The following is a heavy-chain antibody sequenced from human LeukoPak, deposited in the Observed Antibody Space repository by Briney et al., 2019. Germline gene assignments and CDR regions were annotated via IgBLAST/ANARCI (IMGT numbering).Heavy chain of an antibody. D-gene: IGHD6-19*01. CDR2: TYYRSKWYN. CDR1: GDSVSSNSAA. Sequence: SQTLSLTCAISGDSVSSNSAAWNWIRQSPSRGLEWLGRTYYRSKWYNDYAVSLKSRIIINADTSKNQFSLQLNSMTPEDTAMYYCARASYSSGWYNPFDLLDYWGQGTLVTVSS. CDR3: ARASYSSGWYNPFDLLDY. V-gene: IGHV6-1*01. J-gene: IGHJ4*02.